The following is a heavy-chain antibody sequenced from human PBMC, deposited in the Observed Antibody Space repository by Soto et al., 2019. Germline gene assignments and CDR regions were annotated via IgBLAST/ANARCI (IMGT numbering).Heavy chain of an antibody. V-gene: IGHV3-30*18. D-gene: IGHD2-15*01. CDR3: AKNNVVVVVASRQYFDY. CDR2: ISYDGNNK. CDR1: GFTFSNYG. Sequence: GGSLRLSCAASGFTFSNYGMHWVRQAPGKGLEWVAVISYDGNNKYYADSVKGRFTISRDNSKNTLYLQMNSLRAEDTAVYYCAKNNVVVVVASRQYFDYWGQGALVTVSS. J-gene: IGHJ4*02.